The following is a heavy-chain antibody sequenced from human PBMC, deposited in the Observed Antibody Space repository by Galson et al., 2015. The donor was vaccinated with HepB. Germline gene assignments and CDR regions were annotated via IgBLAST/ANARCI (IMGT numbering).Heavy chain of an antibody. CDR2: VNPDGSAR. CDR3: AREPGADV. CDR1: GYSFWRYW. Sequence: SLRLSCAASGYSFWRYWMSWVRQAPGKGLEWVANVNPDGSARNYVDSMKGRLTISRDNAKNSLYLQMNSLSVDDTAVYFCAREPGADVCGQGTTVIVSS. D-gene: IGHD1-26*01. J-gene: IGHJ6*02. V-gene: IGHV3-7*03.